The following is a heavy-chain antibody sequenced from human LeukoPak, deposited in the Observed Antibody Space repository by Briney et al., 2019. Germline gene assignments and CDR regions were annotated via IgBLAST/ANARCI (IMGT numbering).Heavy chain of an antibody. D-gene: IGHD2-15*01. CDR1: GYTFTGCY. Sequence: ASVKVSCKASGYTFTGCYMHWVRQAPGQGLEWMGRINPNSGGTNYAQKFQGRVTMTRDTSISTAYMELSRLRSDDTAVYYCARSVQRYCSGGSCYSNFSPRDYWGQGTLVTVSS. V-gene: IGHV1-2*06. CDR3: ARSVQRYCSGGSCYSNFSPRDY. CDR2: INPNSGGT. J-gene: IGHJ4*02.